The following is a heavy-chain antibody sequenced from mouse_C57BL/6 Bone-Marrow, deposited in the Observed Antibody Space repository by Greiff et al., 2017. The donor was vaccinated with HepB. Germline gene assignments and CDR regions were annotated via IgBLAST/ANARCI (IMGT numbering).Heavy chain of an antibody. J-gene: IGHJ2*01. Sequence: EVQVVESGAELVKPGASVKLSCTASGFNIKDYYMHWVKQRTEQGLEWIGRIDPEDGETKYAPKFQGKATITADTSSNTAYLQLSSLTSEDTAVYYCARPSGSSYDYFDCWGQGTTLTVSS. CDR3: ARPSGSSYDYFDC. CDR2: IDPEDGET. V-gene: IGHV14-2*01. CDR1: GFNIKDYY. D-gene: IGHD1-1*01.